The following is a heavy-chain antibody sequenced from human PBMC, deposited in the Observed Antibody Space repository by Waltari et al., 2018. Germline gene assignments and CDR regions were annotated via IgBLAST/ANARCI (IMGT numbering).Heavy chain of an antibody. J-gene: IGHJ4*02. V-gene: IGHV4-39*01. CDR1: GGSVRAGIYY. D-gene: IGHD3-10*01. CDR2: VYSSGSP. CDR3: ARQSYGSGTYEFDF. Sequence: QVQLQESGPRLVKPSETLSLTCTVSGGSVRAGIYYWAWIRQPPGKGLEWIGRVYSSGSPHYKSALKSRVTMSVDMSKNQFSLRLTSVTAADTATYYCARQSYGSGTYEFDFWGQGALVTVSS.